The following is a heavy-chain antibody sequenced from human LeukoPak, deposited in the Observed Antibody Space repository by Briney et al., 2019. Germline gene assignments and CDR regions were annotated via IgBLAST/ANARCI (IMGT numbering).Heavy chain of an antibody. D-gene: IGHD2-2*02. CDR1: GGSISSSSYY. V-gene: IGHV4-39*01. CDR2: IYYSGST. J-gene: IGHJ3*02. Sequence: SETLSLTCTVSGGSISSSSYYWGWIRQPPGKGLEWIGSIYYSGSTYYNPSLKSRVTISVDTSKNQFSLKLSSVTAADTAVYYCARRMLVVPAAIAFDIWAKGQWSPSLQ. CDR3: ARRMLVVPAAIAFDI.